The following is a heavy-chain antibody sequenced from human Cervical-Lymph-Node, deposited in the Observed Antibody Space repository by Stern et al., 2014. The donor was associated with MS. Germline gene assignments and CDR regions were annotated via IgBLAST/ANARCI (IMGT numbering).Heavy chain of an antibody. Sequence: VQLLQPGGGLVQPGGSLRLSCAASGFTVSSNYMTWVRQAPGKGLEWVSVIYSGGSTYYTDSVQGRFTLSRDNSKNTLYLQMNDLRVADSAVYYCARERGNWSGYDYWGQGTLVTVSS. CDR2: IYSGGST. V-gene: IGHV3-66*01. CDR3: ARERGNWSGYDY. D-gene: IGHD3-3*01. CDR1: GFTVSSNY. J-gene: IGHJ4*02.